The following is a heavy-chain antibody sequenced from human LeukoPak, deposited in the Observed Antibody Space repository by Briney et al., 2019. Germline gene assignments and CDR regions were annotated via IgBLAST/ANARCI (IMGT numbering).Heavy chain of an antibody. CDR2: ISYDGSNK. CDR1: GFTFSSYG. D-gene: IGHD3-22*01. CDR3: ANLYYDSSGDDY. J-gene: IGHJ4*02. V-gene: IGHV3-30*18. Sequence: GGSLRLSCAASGFTFSSYGMHWVRQAPGKGLEWVAVISYDGSNKYYADSVKGRFTIPRDNSKNTLYLQMNSLRAEDTAVYYCANLYYDSSGDDYWGQGTLVTVSS.